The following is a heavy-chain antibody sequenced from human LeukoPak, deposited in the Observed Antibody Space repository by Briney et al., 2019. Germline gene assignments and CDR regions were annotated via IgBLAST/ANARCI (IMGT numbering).Heavy chain of an antibody. CDR1: GGSISSSGYY. V-gene: IGHV4-39*01. CDR3: ARLWVPYGSGSCLIDY. CDR2: IYYSGST. J-gene: IGHJ4*02. Sequence: SETLSLTCTVSGGSISSSGYYWVWIRQPPGKGLEWIGSIYYSGSTYYNPSLKSRVTISVDTSKNQFSLRLTSVTAADTAVYYCARLWVPYGSGSCLIDYWGQGTLVTVSS. D-gene: IGHD3-10*01.